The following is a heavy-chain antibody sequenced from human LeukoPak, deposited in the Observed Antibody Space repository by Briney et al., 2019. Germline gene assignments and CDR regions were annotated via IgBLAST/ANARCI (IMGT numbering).Heavy chain of an antibody. J-gene: IGHJ4*02. CDR1: GYTFTSYD. Sequence: EASVKVSCKASGYTFTSYDINWVRQATGQGLEWLGWLNPTSGNTGYAQKFQGRGTMTRTTSISTAYMELSSLRFEDTAVYYCARRRMAPTTQPHLDYWGQGTLVIVSS. CDR3: ARRRMAPTTQPHLDY. CDR2: LNPTSGNT. D-gene: IGHD5-24*01. V-gene: IGHV1-8*01.